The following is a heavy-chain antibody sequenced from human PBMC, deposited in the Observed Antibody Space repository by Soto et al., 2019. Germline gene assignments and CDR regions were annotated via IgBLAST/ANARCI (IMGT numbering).Heavy chain of an antibody. V-gene: IGHV3-30-3*01. CDR1: GFTFSSYA. CDR2: ISYDGSNK. J-gene: IGHJ5*02. Sequence: QVQLVESGGGVVQPGRSLRLSCAASGFTFSSYAMHWVRQAPGKGLEWVAVISYDGSNKYYADSVKGRFTISRDNSKNTLYLQMNSLRAEDTAVYSGAKVRWTTVTYNWFDPGAREPWSPSPQ. CDR3: AKVRWTTVTYNWFDP. D-gene: IGHD4-17*01.